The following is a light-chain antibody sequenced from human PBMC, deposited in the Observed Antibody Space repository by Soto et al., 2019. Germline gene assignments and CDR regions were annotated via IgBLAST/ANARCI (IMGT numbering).Light chain of an antibody. V-gene: IGKV3-15*01. Sequence: EIMLTQSPATLSVSPGEKATLSCRASQSVSSDLAWYQQNPGQAPRLLLYGASTRATGIPARFTGSGSGTEFTLTISSLQSEDFAVYYCQQYSSWYTFGQGTKLEIK. CDR2: GAS. J-gene: IGKJ2*01. CDR3: QQYSSWYT. CDR1: QSVSSD.